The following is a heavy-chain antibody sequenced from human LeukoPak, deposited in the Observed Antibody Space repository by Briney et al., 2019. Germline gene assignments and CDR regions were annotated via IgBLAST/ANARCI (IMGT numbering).Heavy chain of an antibody. V-gene: IGHV3-48*01. Sequence: GGSLRLSCAASGFTFSSYSMNWVRQAPGKGLEWVSYISSSSSTIYYADSVKGRFTISRDNAKNSLYLQMNSLRAEDTAVYYCARRGGYCSGGSCELDYWGQGTLVTVSS. J-gene: IGHJ4*02. D-gene: IGHD2-15*01. CDR3: ARRGGYCSGGSCELDY. CDR2: ISSSSSTI. CDR1: GFTFSSYS.